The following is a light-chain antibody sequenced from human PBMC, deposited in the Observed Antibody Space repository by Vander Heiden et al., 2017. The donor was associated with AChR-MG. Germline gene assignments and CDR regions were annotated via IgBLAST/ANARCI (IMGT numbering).Light chain of an antibody. CDR3: LDWDHGLSGGG. J-gene: IGLJ2*01. V-gene: IGLV1-47*02. CDR2: SDN. CDR1: SSNIGNKF. Sequence: QSVLTQPPSPSGTPAPRVTISCSGSSSNIGNKFVYWYQQLPGTAPKRCIDSDNKRPSGVPDRFVGSKSGTSDSLDISGLRSEDEADDDGLDWDHGLSGGGVGGGTKLTV.